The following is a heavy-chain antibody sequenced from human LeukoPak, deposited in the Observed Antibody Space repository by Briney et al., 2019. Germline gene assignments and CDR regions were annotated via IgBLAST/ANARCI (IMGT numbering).Heavy chain of an antibody. CDR3: GTGVRYASTFDY. CDR2: FDPEDGET. J-gene: IGHJ4*02. Sequence: ASVKVSCNVSGYTLSELSMHWVRQAPGKGLEWMGGFDPEDGETIYAQKFQGRVTMTKNTSTDTAYMELSSLRSEDAAVYYCGTGVRYASTFDYWGQGTLVTVSS. CDR1: GYTLSELS. D-gene: IGHD3-9*01. V-gene: IGHV1-24*01.